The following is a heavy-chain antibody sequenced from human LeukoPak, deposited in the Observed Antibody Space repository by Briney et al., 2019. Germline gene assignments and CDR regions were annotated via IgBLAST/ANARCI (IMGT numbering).Heavy chain of an antibody. CDR2: IHTGGTTI. CDR1: GFNFRDYE. D-gene: IGHD3-22*01. J-gene: IGHJ5*02. Sequence: GGSLRLSCAASGFNFRDYEMNWVRQAPGKGLEWISYIHTGGTTIQYTDSVKGRFTISRDNAKNTLYLQMKSLRAEDTAVYYCARDRDSSGYYPNNWFAPWGQGTPVTVSS. V-gene: IGHV3-48*03. CDR3: ARDRDSSGYYPNNWFAP.